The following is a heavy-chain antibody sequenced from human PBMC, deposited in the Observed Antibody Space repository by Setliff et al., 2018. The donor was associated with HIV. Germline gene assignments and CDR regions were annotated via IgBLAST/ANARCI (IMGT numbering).Heavy chain of an antibody. D-gene: IGHD3-16*01. V-gene: IGHV3-33*03. CDR2: IWYDGNNK. J-gene: IGHJ4*02. Sequence: GGSLRLSCAASGFTFSDFAMHWVRQAPGKGLQWVAVIWYDGNNKKYLSSVKGRFTISRDNSRNTFNLEMDSLTAEDTAVYYCATSPPREYSASAYIWGSDYFDYWGRGALVTVSS. CDR3: ATSPPREYSASAYIWGSDYFDY. CDR1: GFTFSDFA.